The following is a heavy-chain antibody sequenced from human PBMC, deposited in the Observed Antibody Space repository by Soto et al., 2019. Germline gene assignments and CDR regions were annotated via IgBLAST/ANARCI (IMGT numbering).Heavy chain of an antibody. D-gene: IGHD1-26*01. CDR3: ARASGGGVGTTSY. V-gene: IGHV1-18*01. CDR1: GYIFSNFG. CDR2: ISAYNGNT. Sequence: VASVKVSCKTSGYIFSNFGISWMRQVPGQGLEWMGWISAYNGNTNYAQKFQDRVTLTTDTSTNTAYMELRSLRSDDTAVYYCARASGGGVGTTSYWGQGTLVTVSS. J-gene: IGHJ4*02.